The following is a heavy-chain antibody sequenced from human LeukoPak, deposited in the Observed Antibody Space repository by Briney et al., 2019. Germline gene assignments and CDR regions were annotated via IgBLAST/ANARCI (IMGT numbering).Heavy chain of an antibody. J-gene: IGHJ4*02. V-gene: IGHV3-30*02. D-gene: IGHD3-10*01. Sequence: GGSLRLSCAASGFTFSNYGIHWVRQAPGKRLEWVAFIRYDGSIKYYADSVKGRFTISRDNSKNTVYVQLNSLRAEDTAVYYCAKEGRSPVRAFDYWGQGTLVTVSS. CDR3: AKEGRSPVRAFDY. CDR2: IRYDGSIK. CDR1: GFTFSNYG.